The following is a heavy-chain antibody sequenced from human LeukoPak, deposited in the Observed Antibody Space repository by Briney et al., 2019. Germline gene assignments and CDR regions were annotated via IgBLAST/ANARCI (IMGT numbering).Heavy chain of an antibody. D-gene: IGHD6-13*01. CDR2: TNHSGST. CDR1: GGSFSGYY. V-gene: IGHV4-34*01. J-gene: IGHJ4*02. CDR3: ARGVSIAAAGTDGDY. Sequence: SETLSLTCAVYGGSFSGYYWSWIRQPPGKGLEWIGETNHSGSTNYNPSLKSRVTISVDTSKNQFSLKLSSVTAADTAVYYCARGVSIAAAGTDGDYWGQGTLVTVSS.